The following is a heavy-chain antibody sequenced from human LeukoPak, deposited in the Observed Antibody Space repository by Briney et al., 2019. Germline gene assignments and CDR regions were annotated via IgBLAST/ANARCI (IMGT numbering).Heavy chain of an antibody. V-gene: IGHV4-61*02. D-gene: IGHD3-22*01. CDR1: GGSISSGNYY. CDR2: IYTSGST. Sequence: SETLSLTCTVSGGSISSGNYYWTWIRQPARKGLEWIGRIYTSGSTNYNPSLKSRVTISIDTSKNQFSLKLSSVTAADTAVYYCARTRTMISDFDPWGQGTLVTVSS. J-gene: IGHJ5*02. CDR3: ARTRTMISDFDP.